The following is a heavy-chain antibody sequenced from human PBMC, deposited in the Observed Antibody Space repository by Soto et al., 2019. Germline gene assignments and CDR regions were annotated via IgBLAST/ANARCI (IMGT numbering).Heavy chain of an antibody. V-gene: IGHV3-23*01. CDR2: ISGSGGST. CDR3: AKDYYSWVLMVYAFDY. D-gene: IGHD2-8*01. J-gene: IGHJ4*02. Sequence: GGSLRLSCAASGFTFSSYAMSWVRQAPGKGLEWVSAISGSGGSTYYADSVKGRFTISRDNSKNTLYLQMNSLRAEDTAVYYCAKDYYSWVLMVYAFDYWGQGTLVTVSS. CDR1: GFTFSSYA.